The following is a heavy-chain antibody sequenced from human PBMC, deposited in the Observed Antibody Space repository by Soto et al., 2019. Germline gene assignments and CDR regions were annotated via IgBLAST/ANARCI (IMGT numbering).Heavy chain of an antibody. CDR2: IYTSGST. CDR3: ARHRGSGSYYYAFDI. V-gene: IGHV4-4*07. J-gene: IGHJ3*02. Sequence: LSLTCTVSGGSISSYYWSWIRQPAGKGLQWIGRIYTSGSTNYNPSLKSRVTMSVDTSKNQFSLKLGSVTAADTAVYYCARHRGSGSYYYAFDIWGQGTMVTVSS. CDR1: GGSISSYY. D-gene: IGHD1-26*01.